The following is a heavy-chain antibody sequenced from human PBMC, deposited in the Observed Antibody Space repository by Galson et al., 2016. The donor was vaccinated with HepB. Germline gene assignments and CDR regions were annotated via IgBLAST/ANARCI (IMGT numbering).Heavy chain of an antibody. Sequence: SLRLSCAASGFSFNIYNMSWVRQAPGKGLEWVSSISRSSGDISYTDSVRGRFTISRDNANNSLYLQMNSLRVEDTAVYYCARGGGYCSAWGQGTLVTVSS. CDR1: GFSFNIYN. J-gene: IGHJ5*02. V-gene: IGHV3-21*01. CDR2: ISRSSGDI. CDR3: ARGGGYCSA. D-gene: IGHD2-15*01.